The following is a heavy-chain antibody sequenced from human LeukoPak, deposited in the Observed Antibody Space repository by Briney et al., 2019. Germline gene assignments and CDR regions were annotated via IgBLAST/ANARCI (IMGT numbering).Heavy chain of an antibody. CDR1: GGSISSYY. CDR2: IYYSGST. V-gene: IGHV4-39*07. D-gene: IGHD5-18*01. J-gene: IGHJ4*02. Sequence: SETLSLTCTVSGGSISSYYWGWIRQPPGKGLEWIGSIYYSGSTYYNPSLKSRVTISVDTSKNQFSLKLSSVTAADTAVYYCARHGYSYGPIDYWGQGTLVTVSS. CDR3: ARHGYSYGPIDY.